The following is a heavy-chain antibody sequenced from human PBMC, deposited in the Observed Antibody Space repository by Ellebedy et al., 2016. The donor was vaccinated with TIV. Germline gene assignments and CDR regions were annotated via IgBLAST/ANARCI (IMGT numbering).Heavy chain of an antibody. CDR3: ARGPIAAAGIGDRFDY. D-gene: IGHD6-13*01. J-gene: IGHJ4*02. V-gene: IGHV3-11*04. CDR2: ISSSGSTI. Sequence: LSLTCAASGFTFSDYYMSWIRQAPGKGLEWVSYISSSGSTIYYADSVKGRFTIFRDNAKNSLYLQMNSLRAEDTAVYYCARGPIAAAGIGDRFDYWGQGTLVTVSS. CDR1: GFTFSDYY.